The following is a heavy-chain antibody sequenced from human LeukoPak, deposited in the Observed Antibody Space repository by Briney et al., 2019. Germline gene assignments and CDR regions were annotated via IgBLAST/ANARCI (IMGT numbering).Heavy chain of an antibody. CDR1: GYTFTGYY. CDR3: ARDLTGAVAGLFDY. Sequence: ASVKVSCKASGYTFTGYYMQWVRQAPGQGLEWMGWINPNSGGSTSYAQKFQGRVTMTRDTSTSTVYMELSSLRSEDTAVYYCARDLTGAVAGLFDYWGQGTLVTVSS. V-gene: IGHV1-46*01. CDR2: INPNSGGST. J-gene: IGHJ4*02. D-gene: IGHD6-19*01.